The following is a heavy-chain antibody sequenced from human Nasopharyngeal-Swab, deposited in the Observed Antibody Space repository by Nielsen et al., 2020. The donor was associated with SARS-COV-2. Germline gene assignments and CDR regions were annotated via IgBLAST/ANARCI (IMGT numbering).Heavy chain of an antibody. V-gene: IGHV3-30*04. CDR3: ARGGSDL. CDR1: GFTFSSYA. D-gene: IGHD3-16*01. Sequence: GESLKISCAASGFTFSSYAMHWVRQAPGKGLEWVAVISYDGSNKYYADSVKGRFTISRDNSKNTLYVQMNSLRAEDTAVYYCARGGSDLWGRGTLVTVSS. CDR2: ISYDGSNK. J-gene: IGHJ2*01.